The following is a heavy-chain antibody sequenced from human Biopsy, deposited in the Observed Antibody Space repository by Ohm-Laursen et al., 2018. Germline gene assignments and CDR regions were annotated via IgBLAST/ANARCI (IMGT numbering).Heavy chain of an antibody. CDR3: ATGPYYDTRFYYNVRPFDF. D-gene: IGHD3-10*01. V-gene: IGHV1-24*01. CDR1: GYTLTELS. CDR2: FDREERKT. Sequence: AASVKVSCKVSGYTLTELSIHWVRQTGGKGLEWMGGFDREERKTVYAEKFQGRVTMTEDTSTDTVYMEVTSLKSDDTAVYYCATGPYYDTRFYYNVRPFDFWAQGTLVTVSS. J-gene: IGHJ4*02.